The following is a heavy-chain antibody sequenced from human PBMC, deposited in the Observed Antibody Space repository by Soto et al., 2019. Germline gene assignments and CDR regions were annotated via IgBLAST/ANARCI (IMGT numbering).Heavy chain of an antibody. D-gene: IGHD3-10*01. V-gene: IGHV4-31*03. Sequence: SETLSLTCTVSGGSISSGGYYWSWIRQHPGKGLEWIGYIYYSGSTYYNPSLKSRVTISVDTSKNQFSLKLSSVTAADTAVYYCARSVGSGSYYNADWFDPWGQGTLVTVPS. CDR2: IYYSGST. CDR3: ARSVGSGSYYNADWFDP. CDR1: GGSISSGGYY. J-gene: IGHJ5*02.